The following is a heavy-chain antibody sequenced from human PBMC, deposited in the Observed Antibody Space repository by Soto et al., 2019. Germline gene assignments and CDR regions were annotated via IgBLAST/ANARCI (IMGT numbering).Heavy chain of an antibody. CDR2: ISYDGSKK. D-gene: IGHD6-13*01. J-gene: IGHJ3*02. Sequence: QLVESGGGVVQPGTSLRLSCAASGFRFSSYGIHWVRQAPGKRLEWVAVISYDGSKKQYIDSVKGRFTISRDDSKNTVYLEMSSLRAEDTALYYCARPGLIAATGSEAFDMWGQGTLVTVSS. V-gene: IGHV3-30*03. CDR1: GFRFSSYG. CDR3: ARPGLIAATGSEAFDM.